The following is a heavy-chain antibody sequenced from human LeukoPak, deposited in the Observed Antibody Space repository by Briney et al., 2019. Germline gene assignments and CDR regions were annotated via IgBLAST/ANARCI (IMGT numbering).Heavy chain of an antibody. CDR2: ISGSGGST. CDR1: GFTFSSYA. J-gene: IGHJ4*02. D-gene: IGHD2-21*01. Sequence: PGGSLRLSCAASGFTFSSYAMSGVRQAPGKGLEWVSAISGSGGSTYYADSVKGRFTISRDNSKNTLYLQMNSLRAEDTAVYYCAKADVIPRSSYFDYWGQGTLVTVSS. V-gene: IGHV3-23*01. CDR3: AKADVIPRSSYFDY.